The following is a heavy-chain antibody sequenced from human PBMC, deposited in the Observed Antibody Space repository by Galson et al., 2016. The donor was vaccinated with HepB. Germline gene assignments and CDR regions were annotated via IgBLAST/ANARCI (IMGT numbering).Heavy chain of an antibody. Sequence: SLRLSCAASGFIVNNNYMNWVRQAPGKGLEWVSVIYSDGRTYYADSVKGRFTISGDNSKNMLYLQMNTLRAEDTAVYYCARDPYYYDSRGYTTGFDVWGQGTMVTVSS. J-gene: IGHJ3*01. V-gene: IGHV3-53*01. CDR2: IYSDGRT. CDR3: ARDPYYYDSRGYTTGFDV. D-gene: IGHD3-22*01. CDR1: GFIVNNNY.